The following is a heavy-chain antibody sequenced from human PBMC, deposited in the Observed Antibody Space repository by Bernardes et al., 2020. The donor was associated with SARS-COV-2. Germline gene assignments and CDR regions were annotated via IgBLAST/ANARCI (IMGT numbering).Heavy chain of an antibody. J-gene: IGHJ4*02. CDR3: ARVREACGGYCPIDY. V-gene: IGHV1-18*01. Sequence: ASVKVSCKASGYTFTSYGISWVRQAPGQGLEWMGLISAYNGNTNYAQKLQGRVTMTTDTSTSTAYMELRSLRSDDTAVYYCARVREACGGYCPIDYWGQGTLVTVTS. D-gene: IGHD2-21*02. CDR1: GYTFTSYG. CDR2: ISAYNGNT.